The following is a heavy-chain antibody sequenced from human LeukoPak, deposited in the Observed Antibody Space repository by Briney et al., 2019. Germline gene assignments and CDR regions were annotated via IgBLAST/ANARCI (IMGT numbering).Heavy chain of an antibody. CDR3: ARDVRDYYDSSGSTDY. Sequence: GASVKVSCKASRDTFTSSGISWGRQAPGQGLEWMGWISAYNGNTNYAQKLQGRVTMTTDTSTSTAYMELRSLRSDDTAVYYCARDVRDYYDSSGSTDYWGQGTLVTVSS. CDR1: RDTFTSSG. CDR2: ISAYNGNT. D-gene: IGHD3-22*01. V-gene: IGHV1-18*01. J-gene: IGHJ4*02.